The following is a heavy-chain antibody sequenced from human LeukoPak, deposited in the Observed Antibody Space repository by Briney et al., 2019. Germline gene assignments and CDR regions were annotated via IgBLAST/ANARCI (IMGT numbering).Heavy chain of an antibody. D-gene: IGHD3-22*01. V-gene: IGHV3-48*03. J-gene: IGHJ4*02. Sequence: GGSLRLSCAASGFTFSSYEMNWVRQAPGKGLEWVSYISSSGSTKHYADSVKGRLTISRDNAKNSLYLQVNSLRAEDTAVYYCARGLYDSSGPLDYWGRGTLVTVSS. CDR1: GFTFSSYE. CDR2: ISSSGSTK. CDR3: ARGLYDSSGPLDY.